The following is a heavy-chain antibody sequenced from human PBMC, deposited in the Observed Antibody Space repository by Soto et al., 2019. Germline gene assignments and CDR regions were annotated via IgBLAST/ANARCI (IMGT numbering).Heavy chain of an antibody. J-gene: IGHJ4*02. CDR3: AHAGDYDLLTFDH. V-gene: IGHV2-5*02. D-gene: IGHD4-17*01. CDR1: GFSLSTYHMG. CDR2: IYRDDDK. Sequence: SGPTLVNPTQTLTLTCDFSGFSLSTYHMGVAWIRQPPGKALEWLALIYRDDDKRYSPSLKDRLAISKGTSSNQVVLTITNMDPGDTATYFCAHAGDYDLLTFDHWGPGTLVTVSS.